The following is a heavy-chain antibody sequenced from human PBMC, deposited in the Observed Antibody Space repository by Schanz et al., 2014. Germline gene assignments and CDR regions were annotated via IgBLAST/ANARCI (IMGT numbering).Heavy chain of an antibody. D-gene: IGHD1-26*01. Sequence: EVQLVESGGGLVQPGGSLRLSCAASGFTFSSYWMSWVRQAPGEGLEWVANIKQDGSEKYYVDSVKGRFTISRDNSKNTLYLQMNSLRAEDSAVYYCAKVGPYSGSLGAFDIWGQGTMVTVSS. J-gene: IGHJ3*02. V-gene: IGHV3-7*03. CDR3: AKVGPYSGSLGAFDI. CDR2: IKQDGSEK. CDR1: GFTFSSYW.